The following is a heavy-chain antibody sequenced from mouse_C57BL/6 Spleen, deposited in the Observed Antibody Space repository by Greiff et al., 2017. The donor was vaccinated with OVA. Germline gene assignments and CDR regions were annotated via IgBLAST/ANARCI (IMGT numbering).Heavy chain of an antibody. D-gene: IGHD1-1*01. J-gene: IGHJ2*01. Sequence: VQLQQPGAELVMPGASVKLSCKASGYTFTSYWMHWVKQRPGQGLEWIGEIDPSDSYTNYNQKFKGKSTLTVDKSSRTAYMQLSSLTSEDSAVYYCARRALYYGSFDYWGQGTTLTVSS. CDR1: GYTFTSYW. V-gene: IGHV1-69*01. CDR3: ARRALYYGSFDY. CDR2: IDPSDSYT.